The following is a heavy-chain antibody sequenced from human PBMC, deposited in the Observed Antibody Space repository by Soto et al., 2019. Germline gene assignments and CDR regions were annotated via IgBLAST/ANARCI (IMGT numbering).Heavy chain of an antibody. CDR2: IYYSGRN. D-gene: IGHD1-26*01. CDR3: ASYRGSDNWFDP. J-gene: IGHJ5*02. CDR1: SASISSGSYD. V-gene: IGHV4-39*01. Sequence: SETLSPTCTVSSASISSGSYDWARLRQTPVKGLGWIRTIYYSGRNSHNPPLRSRVTRSVDTSKTQFDLKRSTVTTADPAVYYCASYRGSDNWFDPWGQGTPVTVSS.